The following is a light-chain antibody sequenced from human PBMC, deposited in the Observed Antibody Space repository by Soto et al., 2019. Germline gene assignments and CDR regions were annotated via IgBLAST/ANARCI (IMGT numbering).Light chain of an antibody. CDR2: WAS. J-gene: IGKJ1*01. V-gene: IGKV4-1*01. CDR3: QKCYRTPRP. CDR1: QMGLYSSYNNNY. Sequence: DIVMTQSPDSLAVFVGEVAAINGNSSQMGLYSSYNNNYLAWYQQKPGHPPKLLIYWASTRESGVPDRFSGSGYGTDFTLPISRLQAEDVAVYYCQKCYRTPRPFGQG.